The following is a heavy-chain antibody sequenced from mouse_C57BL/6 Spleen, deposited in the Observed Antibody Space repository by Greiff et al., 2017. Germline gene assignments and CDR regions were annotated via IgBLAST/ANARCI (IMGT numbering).Heavy chain of an antibody. CDR1: GYTFTSYG. CDR2: IYPRSGNT. CDR3: ARAFSDYDRGAWFAY. D-gene: IGHD2-4*01. V-gene: IGHV1-81*01. Sequence: QVQLQQSGAELARPGASVKLSCKASGYTFTSYGISWVKQRTGQGLEWIGEIYPRSGNTYYNEKFKGKATLTADKSSSTAYMELRSLTSEDSAVYFGARAFSDYDRGAWFAYWGQGTLVTVSA. J-gene: IGHJ3*01.